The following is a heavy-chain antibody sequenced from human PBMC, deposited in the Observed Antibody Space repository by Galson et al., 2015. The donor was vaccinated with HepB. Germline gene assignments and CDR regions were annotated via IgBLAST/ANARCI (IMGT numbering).Heavy chain of an antibody. CDR1: GFSLSTSGVG. CDR3: AHTLEQWLPEYYYGMDV. D-gene: IGHD6-19*01. J-gene: IGHJ6*02. V-gene: IGHV2-5*02. CDR2: IYWDDDK. Sequence: PALVKPTQTLTLTCTFSGFSLSTSGVGVGRIRQPPGKALEWLALIYWDDDKRYSPSLKSRLTITKDTSKNQVVLTMTNMDPVDTATYYCAHTLEQWLPEYYYGMDVWGQGTTVTVSS.